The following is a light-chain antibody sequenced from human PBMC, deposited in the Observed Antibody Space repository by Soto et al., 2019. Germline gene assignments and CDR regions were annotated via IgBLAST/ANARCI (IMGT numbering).Light chain of an antibody. CDR2: GAS. Sequence: EIVLTQSPGTLSLSPGERATLSCRASQSVSSSYLAWYQQKPGQAPRLHIYGASSRATGIPDRFSGSGSGTDFTLTISRLEPEDFALYYSQQYGSPPITSGQGTRLEIK. V-gene: IGKV3-20*01. CDR1: QSVSSSY. CDR3: QQYGSPPIT. J-gene: IGKJ5*01.